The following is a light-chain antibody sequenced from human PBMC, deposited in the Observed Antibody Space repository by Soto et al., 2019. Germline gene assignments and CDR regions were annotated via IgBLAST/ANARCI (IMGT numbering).Light chain of an antibody. V-gene: IGKV3-20*01. Sequence: EAVLTQSPGTLSLSPGDRATLSCRASQTVGSTFVAWYQQRPGQAPRLLIYSTSRRATGIPDRFTGAGSGTGFTLTISSLEPEDFALYYCQHYGDSLTWTFGQGTRVEIK. CDR3: QHYGDSLTWT. J-gene: IGKJ1*01. CDR1: QTVGSTF. CDR2: STS.